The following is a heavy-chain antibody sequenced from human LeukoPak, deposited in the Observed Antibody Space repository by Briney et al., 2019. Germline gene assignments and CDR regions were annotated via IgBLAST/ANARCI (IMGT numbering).Heavy chain of an antibody. J-gene: IGHJ3*02. CDR3: ATGSRVFAFDI. CDR1: GHTFTSYY. V-gene: IGHV1-46*01. Sequence: GASVKVSCKASGHTFTSYYLHWVRQAPGQGPEWMGIINPSGGSTNYAQKFQGRVTMTRDTSTSTVYMELSSLRSDDTAVYYCATGSRVFAFDIWGQGTMVTVSS. CDR2: INPSGGST. D-gene: IGHD6-25*01.